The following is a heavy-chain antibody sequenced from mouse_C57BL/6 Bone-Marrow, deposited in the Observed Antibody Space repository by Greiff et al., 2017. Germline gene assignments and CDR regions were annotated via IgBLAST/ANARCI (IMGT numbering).Heavy chain of an antibody. CDR1: GYTFTSYW. Sequence: QVQLKQPGAELVKPGASVKVSCKASGYTFTSYWMHWVKQRPGQGLEWIGRIHPSDSDTNYNQKFKGKATLTVDKSSSTAYMQHSSLTSEDSAVYYCAIWASIYYYGSILYYYAMDYWGQGTSVTVSS. CDR2: IHPSDSDT. D-gene: IGHD1-1*01. CDR3: AIWASIYYYGSILYYYAMDY. J-gene: IGHJ4*01. V-gene: IGHV1-74*01.